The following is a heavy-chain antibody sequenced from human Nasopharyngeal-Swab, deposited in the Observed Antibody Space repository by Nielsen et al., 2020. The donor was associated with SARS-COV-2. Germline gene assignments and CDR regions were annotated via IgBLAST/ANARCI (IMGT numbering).Heavy chain of an antibody. CDR3: ARMGEMATEKFDY. Sequence: WIRQPPGKALEWLAHIFSNDEKSYSTSLKSRLTISKDTSKSQVVLTMTNMDPVDTATYYCARMGEMATEKFDYWGQGTLVTVSS. D-gene: IGHD5-24*01. CDR2: IFSNDEK. V-gene: IGHV2-26*01. J-gene: IGHJ4*02.